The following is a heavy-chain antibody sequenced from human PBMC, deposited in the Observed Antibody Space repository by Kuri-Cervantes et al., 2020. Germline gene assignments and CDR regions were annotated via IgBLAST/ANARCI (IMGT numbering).Heavy chain of an antibody. V-gene: IGHV1-45*02. CDR3: ARDYNLSRGGTMVPEYYYMDV. CDR1: GYTFTYRY. D-gene: IGHD3-10*01. J-gene: IGHJ6*03. Sequence: SVKVSCKASGYTFTYRYLHWVRQAPGQALEWMGWITPFNGNTNYAQKFQDRVTITRDRSMSTAYMELSSLRSEDTAVYYCARDYNLSRGGTMVPEYYYMDVWGKGTTVTVSS. CDR2: ITPFNGNT.